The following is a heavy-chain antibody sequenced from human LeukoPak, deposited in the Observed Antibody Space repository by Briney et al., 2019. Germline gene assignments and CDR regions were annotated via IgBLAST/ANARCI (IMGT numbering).Heavy chain of an antibody. CDR2: IHYSGNT. CDR3: ARGRKRITMIVVVISDAFDI. Sequence: PSETLSLTCTVSGGSTSSSNYYWGWIRQPPGKGLEWIGGIHYSGNTYYNPSLKSRVTISVDTSKNQFSLKLSSVTAADTAVYYCARGRKRITMIVVVISDAFDIWGQGTMVTVSS. D-gene: IGHD3-22*01. V-gene: IGHV4-39*01. CDR1: GGSTSSSNYY. J-gene: IGHJ3*02.